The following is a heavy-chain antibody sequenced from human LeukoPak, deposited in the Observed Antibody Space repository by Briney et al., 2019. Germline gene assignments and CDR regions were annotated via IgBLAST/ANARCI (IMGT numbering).Heavy chain of an antibody. D-gene: IGHD3-9*01. CDR3: ARRMMRDYDILTGYYGLNWFDP. Sequence: SETLSLTCAVYGGSFSGYYWSWIRQPPGKGLEWIGEINHSGSTNYNPSLKSRVTISVDTSKNQFSLKLSSVTAADTAVYYCARRMMRDYDILTGYYGLNWFDPWGQGTLVTVSS. CDR2: INHSGST. V-gene: IGHV4-34*01. J-gene: IGHJ5*02. CDR1: GGSFSGYY.